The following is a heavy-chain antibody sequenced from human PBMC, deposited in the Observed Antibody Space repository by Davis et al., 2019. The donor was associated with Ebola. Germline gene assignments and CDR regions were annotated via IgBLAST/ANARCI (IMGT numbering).Heavy chain of an antibody. CDR3: ARGGMVRGVITNY. CDR2: INQDGSEK. Sequence: GESLKISCAASGFTFSSYWMSWVRQAPGKGLEWVANINQDGSEKNYVDSVKGRFIISRDNAENSLDLQMNSLRAEDTAVYYCARGGMVRGVITNYWGQGTLVTVSS. J-gene: IGHJ4*02. CDR1: GFTFSSYW. V-gene: IGHV3-7*01. D-gene: IGHD3-10*01.